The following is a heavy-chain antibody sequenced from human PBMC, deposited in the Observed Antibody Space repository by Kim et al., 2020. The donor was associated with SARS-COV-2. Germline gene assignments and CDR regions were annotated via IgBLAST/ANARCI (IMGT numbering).Heavy chain of an antibody. CDR1: GFTFSSYS. J-gene: IGHJ3*02. Sequence: GGSLRLSCAASGFTFSSYSMNWVRQAPGKGLEWVSSISSSSSYIYYADSVKGRFTISRDNAKNSLYLQMNSLRAEDTAVYYCARDTVVTYDAFDIWGQGTMVTVSS. D-gene: IGHD2-15*01. CDR2: ISSSSSYI. CDR3: ARDTVVTYDAFDI. V-gene: IGHV3-21*01.